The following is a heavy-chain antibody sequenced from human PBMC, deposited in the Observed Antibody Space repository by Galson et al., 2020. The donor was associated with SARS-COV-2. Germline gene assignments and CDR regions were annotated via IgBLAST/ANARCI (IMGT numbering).Heavy chain of an antibody. D-gene: IGHD6-19*01. J-gene: IGHJ5*02. CDR3: ARDADVVNRYSSGWYDVGWFDP. Sequence: SETLSLTCTVSGGSISSSSYYWGWIRQPPGKGLEWIGSIYYSGSTYYNPSLKSRVTISVDTSKNQFSLKLSSVTAADTAVYYCARDADVVNRYSSGWYDVGWFDPWGQGTLVTVSS. CDR1: GGSISSSSYY. V-gene: IGHV4-39*07. CDR2: IYYSGST.